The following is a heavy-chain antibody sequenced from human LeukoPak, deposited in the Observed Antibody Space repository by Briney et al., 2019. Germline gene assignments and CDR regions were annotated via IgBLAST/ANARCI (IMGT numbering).Heavy chain of an antibody. V-gene: IGHV4-34*01. CDR3: ATRRWPYCSGGSCYSGHGAFDI. CDR1: GGSFSGYY. J-gene: IGHJ3*02. D-gene: IGHD2-15*01. Sequence: SETLSLTCAVYGGSFSGYYWSWIRQPPGKGLEWIGEIYHSGSTNYNPSLKSRVTISVDKSKNQFSLKLSSVTAADTAVYYCATRRWPYCSGGSCYSGHGAFDIWGQGTMVTVSS. CDR2: IYHSGST.